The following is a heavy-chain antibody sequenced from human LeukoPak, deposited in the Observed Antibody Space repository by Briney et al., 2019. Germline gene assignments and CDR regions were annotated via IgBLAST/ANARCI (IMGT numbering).Heavy chain of an antibody. V-gene: IGHV1-69*01. CDR3: ARAYYDSSGYNHAFDI. D-gene: IGHD3-22*01. CDR1: GGTFSSYA. J-gene: IGHJ3*02. Sequence: SSVKVSCKASGGTFSSYAISWVRQAPGQGLEWMGGVIPIFGTANYAQKFQGRVTVTADESTSTAYMELSSLRSEDTAVYYCARAYYDSSGYNHAFDIWGQGTMVTVSS. CDR2: VIPIFGTA.